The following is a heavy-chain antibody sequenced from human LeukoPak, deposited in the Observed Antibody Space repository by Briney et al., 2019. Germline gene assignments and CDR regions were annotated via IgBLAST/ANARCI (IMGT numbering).Heavy chain of an antibody. D-gene: IGHD3-22*01. J-gene: IGHJ4*02. CDR2: IYPGDSDT. CDR3: ARQSTSYDSSGYYYNY. V-gene: IGHV5-51*01. CDR1: GYSFTSYW. Sequence: RGEFLKISCKGSGYSFTSYWIGWVRQVPGKGLEWMGIIYPGDSDTRYSPSFQGQVTISADKSISTAYPQWSSLKASDTAMYYCARQSTSYDSSGYYYNYWGQGTLVTVSS.